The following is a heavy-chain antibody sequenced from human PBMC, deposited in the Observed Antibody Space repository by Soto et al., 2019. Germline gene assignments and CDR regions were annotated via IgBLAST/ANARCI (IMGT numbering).Heavy chain of an antibody. J-gene: IGHJ5*02. CDR3: ARDRNYDFWSGPYSFDH. D-gene: IGHD3-3*01. CDR1: GYTFTSYG. CDR2: ISAYNGNT. V-gene: IGHV1-18*01. Sequence: ASVKVSCKASGYTFTSYGMSWVRQAPGQGLEWMGWISAYNGNTNYAQKLQGRVTMTTDTSTSTAYMELRSLRSDDTAVYYCARDRNYDFWSGPYSFDHCGQGTLVTVXS.